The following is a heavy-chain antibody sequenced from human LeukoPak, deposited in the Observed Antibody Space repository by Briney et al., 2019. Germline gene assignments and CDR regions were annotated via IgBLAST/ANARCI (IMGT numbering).Heavy chain of an antibody. CDR3: ARHLRIVATINRSKYYFDY. CDR1: GGSFSGYY. V-gene: IGHV4-34*01. J-gene: IGHJ4*02. Sequence: KPSETLSLTCAVYGGSFSGYYWSWIRQPPGKGLEWIGEINHSGSTNYNPSLKSRVTISVDTSKNQFSLKLSSVTAADTAVYYCARHLRIVATINRSKYYFDYWGQGTLVTVSS. D-gene: IGHD5-12*01. CDR2: INHSGST.